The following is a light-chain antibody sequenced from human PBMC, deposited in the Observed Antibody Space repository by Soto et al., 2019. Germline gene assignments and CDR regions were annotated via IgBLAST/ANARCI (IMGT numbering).Light chain of an antibody. CDR2: RNS. CDR1: SSNIGAGYD. CDR3: QSYDSSLSGSV. Sequence: QSVLTQPPSVSGAPGQRVTISCTGSSSNIGAGYDVHGYQQLPGTAPKLLIYRNSNRPSGVPVRFSGSKSGTSGSLAITGLQAEYEADYDCQSYDSSLSGSVFGGGTKLTVL. J-gene: IGLJ2*01. V-gene: IGLV1-40*01.